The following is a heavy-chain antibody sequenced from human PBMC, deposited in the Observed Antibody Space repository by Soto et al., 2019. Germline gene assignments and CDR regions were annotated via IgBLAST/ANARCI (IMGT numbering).Heavy chain of an antibody. D-gene: IGHD3-22*01. J-gene: IGHJ6*02. CDR1: GFTFSSYA. CDR2: ISGSGGST. V-gene: IGHV3-23*01. CDR3: AKPMIVVVRNYGMDV. Sequence: GGSLRLSCAASGFTFSSYAMSWVRQAPGKGLEWVSAISGSGGSTYYADSVKGRFTISRDNSKNTLYLQMNSLRAEDTAVYYCAKPMIVVVRNYGMDVWGQGTTVTVSS.